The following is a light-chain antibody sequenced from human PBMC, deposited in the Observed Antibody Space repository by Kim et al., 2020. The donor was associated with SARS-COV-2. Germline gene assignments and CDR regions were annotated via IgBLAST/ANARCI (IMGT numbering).Light chain of an antibody. Sequence: SYELTQPPSVSVAPGKTARITCGGNNVGSKSLRWYQQKPGQAPILVIYYNSDRPSGIPERFSGSISGNTATLTITRVEAGDEADYYCQVWDSGTDHVLFGGGTQLTVL. CDR1: NVGSKS. CDR2: YNS. CDR3: QVWDSGTDHVL. V-gene: IGLV3-21*04. J-gene: IGLJ2*01.